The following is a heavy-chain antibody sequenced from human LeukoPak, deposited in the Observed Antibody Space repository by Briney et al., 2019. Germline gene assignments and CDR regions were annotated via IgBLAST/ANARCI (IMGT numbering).Heavy chain of an antibody. D-gene: IGHD3-22*01. V-gene: IGHV2-5*01. CDR1: GFSLSTSGVG. J-gene: IGHJ3*02. CDR2: IYWNDDK. Sequence: KRSGPTLVNPTQTLTLTCTFSGFSLSTSGVGVGWIRQPPGKALEWLALIYWNDDKRYSPSLKSRLTITKDTSKNQVVLTMTNMDPVDTATYYCAHVLAVITDDAFDIWGQGTMVTVSS. CDR3: AHVLAVITDDAFDI.